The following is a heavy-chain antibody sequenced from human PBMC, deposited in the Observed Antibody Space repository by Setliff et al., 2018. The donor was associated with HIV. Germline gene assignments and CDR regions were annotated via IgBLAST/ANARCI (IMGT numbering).Heavy chain of an antibody. CDR3: AKELEEGLWVGDHYFYYGMDV. CDR2: ISETAFFT. V-gene: IGHV3-30-3*02. J-gene: IGHJ6*02. D-gene: IGHD3-10*01. CDR1: GFTFSSYS. Sequence: GGSLRLSCSASGFTFSSYSMHWIRQAPGKGPEWVAAISETAFFTHYLDSVRGRFTISRDNSKNTLYLQTSSLRVEDTALYYCAKELEEGLWVGDHYFYYGMDVWGQGTMVTVSS.